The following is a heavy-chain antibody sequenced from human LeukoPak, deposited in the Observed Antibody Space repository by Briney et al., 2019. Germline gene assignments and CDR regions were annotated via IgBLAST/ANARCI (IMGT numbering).Heavy chain of an antibody. CDR3: AKTPLVMIGESYYFDY. J-gene: IGHJ4*02. Sequence: PGGSLRLSCAASGFTFDDYAMHWVRQAPGKGLEWVSGISWNSGSIGYADSVKGRFTISRDNAKNSLYLQMNSLRAEDTALYYCAKTPLVMIGESYYFDYWGQGTLVTVSS. V-gene: IGHV3-9*01. CDR1: GFTFDDYA. CDR2: ISWNSGSI. D-gene: IGHD3-10*02.